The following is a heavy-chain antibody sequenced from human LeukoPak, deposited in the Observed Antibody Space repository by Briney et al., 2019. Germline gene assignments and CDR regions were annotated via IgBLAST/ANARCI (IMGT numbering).Heavy chain of an antibody. CDR3: ARDGVLYYYDSSGYRAQFDY. D-gene: IGHD3-22*01. V-gene: IGHV3-30-3*01. Sequence: PGGSLRLSCAASGFTFSSYAMCWVRQAPGKGLEWVAVISYDGSNKYYADSVKGRFTIFRDNSKNTLYLQMNSLRAEDTAVYYCARDGVLYYYDSSGYRAQFDYWGQGTLVTVSS. J-gene: IGHJ4*02. CDR1: GFTFSSYA. CDR2: ISYDGSNK.